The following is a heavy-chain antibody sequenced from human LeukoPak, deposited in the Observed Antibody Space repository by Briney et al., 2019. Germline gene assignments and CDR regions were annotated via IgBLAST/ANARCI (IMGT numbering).Heavy chain of an antibody. D-gene: IGHD1-26*01. Sequence: ASVKVSCKVSGYTLTELSMHWVRQAPGKGLEWMGGFDPEDGETIYAQKFQGRVTMTGDTSTDTAYMELSSLRSEDTAVYYCATGDSGSSDYWGQGTLVTVSS. CDR2: FDPEDGET. CDR1: GYTLTELS. J-gene: IGHJ4*02. CDR3: ATGDSGSSDY. V-gene: IGHV1-24*01.